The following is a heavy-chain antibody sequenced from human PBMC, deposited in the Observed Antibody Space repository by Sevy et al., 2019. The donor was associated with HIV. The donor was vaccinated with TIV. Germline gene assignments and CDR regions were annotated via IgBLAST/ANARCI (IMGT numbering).Heavy chain of an antibody. CDR2: IYYIGNT. D-gene: IGHD3-10*01. Sequence: SETLSLTCTVSGGSISNSAYYWGWIRQPPGKGLEWIGNIYYIGNTYYKSSLKSRVTISVDTSKNHFSLKLTSVTAADTAVYYCARWTMGITMIQGEFDSWGQGTLVTVSS. J-gene: IGHJ5*01. CDR3: ARWTMGITMIQGEFDS. V-gene: IGHV4-39*02. CDR1: GGSISNSAYY.